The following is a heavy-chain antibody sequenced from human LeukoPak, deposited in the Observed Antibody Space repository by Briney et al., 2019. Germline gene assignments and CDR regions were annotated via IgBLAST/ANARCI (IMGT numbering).Heavy chain of an antibody. J-gene: IGHJ3*01. CDR2: TSGDGANI. CDR3: ARNSAVFRGSFIRPDAFDF. D-gene: IGHD3-10*01. Sequence: AGSLRLSCAASGFTFSYAYRTWIRQAPWKGLEWVSYTSGDGANIFYADVVKDRLTVFRQNTKNSLFLQKNSQMGEDTTIYYCARNSAVFRGSFIRPDAFDFWGQGTLVTVSS. V-gene: IGHV3-11*01. CDR1: GFTFSYAY.